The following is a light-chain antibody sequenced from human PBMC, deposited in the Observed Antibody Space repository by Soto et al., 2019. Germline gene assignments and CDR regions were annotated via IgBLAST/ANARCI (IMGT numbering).Light chain of an antibody. J-gene: IGKJ5*01. CDR3: LQHNSYPLT. CDR1: HGIRND. V-gene: IGKV1-17*01. CDR2: AAS. Sequence: IPITQAPASLFAFVGNRVPLTCRASHGIRNDLGRYQQKPGKAPKRLIYAASSLQSGVPSRFSGSGSGTGFTLTISSLQPEDFATYYCLQHNSYPLTCGQGKRLEI.